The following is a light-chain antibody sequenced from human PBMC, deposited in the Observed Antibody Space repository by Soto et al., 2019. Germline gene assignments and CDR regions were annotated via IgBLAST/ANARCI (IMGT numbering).Light chain of an antibody. V-gene: IGKV1-5*03. CDR2: KAS. CDR1: QTISSW. J-gene: IGKJ1*01. Sequence: DIQMTQSPSTLSASXGDRVPITXXASQTISSWLAWYQQKPGRAPKLLIYKASTLKSGVPSRFSGSGSGTEFTLTISSLQPDDFATYYCQHYNSYSEAFGQGTKVDI. CDR3: QHYNSYSEA.